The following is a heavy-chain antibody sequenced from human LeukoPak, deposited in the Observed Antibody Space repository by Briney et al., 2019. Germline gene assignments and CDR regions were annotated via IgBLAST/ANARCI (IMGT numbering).Heavy chain of an antibody. CDR3: ARSSGQQWLARGMDV. CDR2: FDPEDGET. D-gene: IGHD6-19*01. V-gene: IGHV1-24*01. Sequence: ASVKVSCKVSGYTLTELSMHWVRQAPGKGLEWMGGFDPEDGETIYAQKFQGRVTMTRNTSISTAYMELSSLRSEDTAVYYCARSSGQQWLARGMDVWGQGTTVTVSS. J-gene: IGHJ6*02. CDR1: GYTLTELS.